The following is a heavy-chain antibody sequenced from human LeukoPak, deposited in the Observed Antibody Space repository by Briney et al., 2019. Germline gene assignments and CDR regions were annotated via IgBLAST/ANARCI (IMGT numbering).Heavy chain of an antibody. D-gene: IGHD1-26*01. CDR2: INPNSGGT. Sequence: ASVNVSCKASGYTFTSYDINWVRQATGQGLEGMGWINPNSGGTNYAQKFQGRVTMTRDTSISTAYMELSRLRSDDTAVYYCARGYSGSPDAFDIWGQGTMVTVSS. V-gene: IGHV1-2*02. J-gene: IGHJ3*02. CDR3: ARGYSGSPDAFDI. CDR1: GYTFTSYD.